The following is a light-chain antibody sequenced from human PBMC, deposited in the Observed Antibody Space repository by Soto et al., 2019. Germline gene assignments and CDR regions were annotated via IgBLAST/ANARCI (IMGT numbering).Light chain of an antibody. J-gene: IGKJ2*01. CDR3: QQYDNLPLSMYT. V-gene: IGKV1-33*01. CDR2: DAS. CDR1: QDISNY. Sequence: DIQMTQSPSSLSASVGDRVTITCQASQDISNYLNWYQQKPGKAPKLLIYDASNLETGVPSRFSGSGSGTDFIFTISCLQPEDIATYYCQQYDNLPLSMYTFGQGTKLEIK.